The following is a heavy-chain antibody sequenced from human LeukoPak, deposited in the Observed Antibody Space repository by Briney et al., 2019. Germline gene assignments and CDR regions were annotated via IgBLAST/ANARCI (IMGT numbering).Heavy chain of an antibody. CDR2: ISTYSGST. Sequence: ASVKVSCKASGGTFSSYAISWVRQAPGQGLEWMGWISTYSGSTNYAQKLQGRVTMTTDTSTSTAYMELRSLSSDDTAVYYCARQGYGGNPQGAADYWGQGTLVTVSS. CDR3: ARQGYGGNPQGAADY. D-gene: IGHD4-23*01. V-gene: IGHV1-18*01. J-gene: IGHJ4*02. CDR1: GGTFSSYA.